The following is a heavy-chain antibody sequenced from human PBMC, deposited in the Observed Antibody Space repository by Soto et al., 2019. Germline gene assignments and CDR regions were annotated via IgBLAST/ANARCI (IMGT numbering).Heavy chain of an antibody. J-gene: IGHJ5*02. Sequence: GASVKVSCKASGYTFTSYGISWVRQAPGQGLEWMGWISAYNGNTNYAQKLQGRVTMTTDTSTSTAYMELRSLRSDDTAVYYCARGGPVLRFLEWLYWFDPWGRGTLVTVSS. CDR2: ISAYNGNT. D-gene: IGHD3-3*01. V-gene: IGHV1-18*01. CDR3: ARGGPVLRFLEWLYWFDP. CDR1: GYTFTSYG.